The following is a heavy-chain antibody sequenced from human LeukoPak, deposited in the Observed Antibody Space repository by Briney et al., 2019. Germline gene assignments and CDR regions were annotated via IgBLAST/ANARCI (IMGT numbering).Heavy chain of an antibody. J-gene: IGHJ4*02. CDR2: ISSSSSYI. Sequence: GGSLRLSCAASGFTFSSYAMSWVRQAPGKGLEWVSSISSSSSYIYYADSVKGRFAISRDNAKNSLYLQMNSLRAEDTAVYYCARDETPLYYEDYWGQGTLVTVSS. CDR3: ARDETPLYYEDY. CDR1: GFTFSSYA. D-gene: IGHD3-22*01. V-gene: IGHV3-21*01.